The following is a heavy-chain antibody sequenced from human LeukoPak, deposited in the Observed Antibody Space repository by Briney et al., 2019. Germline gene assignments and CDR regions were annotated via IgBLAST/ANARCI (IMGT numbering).Heavy chain of an antibody. V-gene: IGHV1-18*04. CDR3: ARIGVVVPAAKSLHPYYYYYGMDV. CDR2: ISAYNGNT. D-gene: IGHD2-2*01. CDR1: GYTFTSYG. Sequence: VASVRVSCKASGYTFTSYGISWVRQAPGQGLEWMGWISAYNGNTNYAQKLQGRVTMTTDTSTSTAYMELRSLRSDDTAVYYCARIGVVVPAAKSLHPYYYYYGMDVWGKGTTVTVSS. J-gene: IGHJ6*04.